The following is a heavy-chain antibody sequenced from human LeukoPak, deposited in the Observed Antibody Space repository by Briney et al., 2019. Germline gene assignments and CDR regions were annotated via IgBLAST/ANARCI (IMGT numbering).Heavy chain of an antibody. D-gene: IGHD6-19*01. J-gene: IGHJ5*02. CDR3: ARDRIAVPNRFDP. Sequence: ASVKVSCKASGYTFTGYYMHWVRQAPGQGLEWMGWINPNSGGTNYAQKFQGRVTMTRDTSISTAYMELSRLRSDDTAVYYCARDRIAVPNRFDPWGQGTLVTVSS. CDR1: GYTFTGYY. V-gene: IGHV1-2*02. CDR2: INPNSGGT.